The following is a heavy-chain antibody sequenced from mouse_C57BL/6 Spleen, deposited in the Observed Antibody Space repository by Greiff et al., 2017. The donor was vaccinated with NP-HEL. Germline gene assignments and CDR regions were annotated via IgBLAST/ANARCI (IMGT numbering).Heavy chain of an antibody. Sequence: QVQLQQPGAELVRPGTSVKLSCKASGYTFTSYWMHWVKQRPGQGLKWIGVIDPSDSYTNYNQKFKGKATLTVDTSSSTAYMQLSSLTSEDSAVYYCARMGQGNYAMDYWGQGTSVTVSS. CDR3: ARMGQGNYAMDY. J-gene: IGHJ4*01. CDR2: IDPSDSYT. V-gene: IGHV1-59*01. CDR1: GYTFTSYW. D-gene: IGHD3-3*01.